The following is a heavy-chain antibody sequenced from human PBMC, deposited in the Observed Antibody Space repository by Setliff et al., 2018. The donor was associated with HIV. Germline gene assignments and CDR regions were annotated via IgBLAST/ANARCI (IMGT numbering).Heavy chain of an antibody. Sequence: GASVKVSCKASGYTFTVYYMHWVRQAPGQGLEWMGWIKPDTGGTNYAQKFQGRVTMTRDTSITTAYMELSRLGSDDTAVYYCARGGEGLANWGQGTLVTVSS. D-gene: IGHD3-10*01. CDR1: GYTFTVYY. V-gene: IGHV1-2*02. CDR2: IKPDTGGT. CDR3: ARGGEGLAN. J-gene: IGHJ4*02.